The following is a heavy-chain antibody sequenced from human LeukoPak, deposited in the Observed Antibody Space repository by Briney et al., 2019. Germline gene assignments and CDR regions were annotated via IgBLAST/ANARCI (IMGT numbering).Heavy chain of an antibody. J-gene: IGHJ6*02. Sequence: PXXTLSLTCTVSGGSISSGDYYWGWIRQPPGTGLEWIGYIYYSGSTYYNPSLKSRVTISVDTSKNQFSLKLSSVTAADTAVYYCARGGTWIQLWPDYYYYGMDVWGQGTTVTVSS. D-gene: IGHD5-18*01. CDR3: ARGGTWIQLWPDYYYYGMDV. CDR2: IYYSGST. V-gene: IGHV4-30-4*01. CDR1: GGSISSGDYY.